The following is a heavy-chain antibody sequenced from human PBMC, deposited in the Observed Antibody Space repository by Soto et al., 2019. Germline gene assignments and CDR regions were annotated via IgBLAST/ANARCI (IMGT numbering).Heavy chain of an antibody. CDR2: ISTYNGNT. CDR1: GYTFTSYG. V-gene: IGHV1-18*01. CDR3: ARDNVHWMVND. Sequence: QVQLVQSGAEVKKPGASVKVSCKTSGYTFTSYGISWVRQAPGQGLEWIGWISTYNGNTNHPQRLQGRVSMTTDTSIRTAYMELRSLRSDDTALYYCARDNVHWMVNDWGPGTLLTVSS. D-gene: IGHD5-18*01. J-gene: IGHJ4*02.